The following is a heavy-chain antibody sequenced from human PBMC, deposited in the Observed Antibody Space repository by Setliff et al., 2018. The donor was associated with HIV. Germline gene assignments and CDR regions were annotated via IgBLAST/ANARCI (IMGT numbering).Heavy chain of an antibody. CDR2: ISGSGGST. Sequence: LRLSCAASGFTFSSYAMSWVRQAPGKGLDWVSAISGSGGSTYYADSVKGRFTISRDNSKNTLFLHLNTLRPQDTAMYFCASARIPTGGVSTSLDYWGQGALVTVSS. CDR3: ASARIPTGGVSTSLDY. D-gene: IGHD3-3*01. J-gene: IGHJ4*02. V-gene: IGHV3-23*01. CDR1: GFTFSSYA.